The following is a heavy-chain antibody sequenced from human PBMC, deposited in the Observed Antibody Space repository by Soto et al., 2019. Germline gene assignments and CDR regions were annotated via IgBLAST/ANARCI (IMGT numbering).Heavy chain of an antibody. CDR1: GYTFTSYA. V-gene: IGHV1-3*01. CDR3: AAYYYYGMDV. CDR2: INAGNGNT. Sequence: ASVKVSCKASGYTFTSYAMHWVRQAPGQRLEWMGWINAGNGNTKYLQKFQGRVTITRDTSASTAYMELSSLRSEDTAVYYCAAYYYYGMDVWGQGTTVTVSS. J-gene: IGHJ6*02.